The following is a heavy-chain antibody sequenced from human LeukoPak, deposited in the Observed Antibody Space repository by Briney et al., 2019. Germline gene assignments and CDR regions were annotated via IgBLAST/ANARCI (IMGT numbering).Heavy chain of an antibody. CDR3: AKAEMATITTEPDY. D-gene: IGHD5-24*01. V-gene: IGHV3-30*18. CDR2: ISYDGSNK. CDR1: GFTFSSYG. Sequence: GRSLRLSCAASGFTFSSYGMHWVRQAPGKGLEWVAVISYDGSNKYYADSVKGRFTISRDNSKNTLYLQMNSLRAEDTAVYYCAKAEMATITTEPDYWGQGTLVTVSS. J-gene: IGHJ4*02.